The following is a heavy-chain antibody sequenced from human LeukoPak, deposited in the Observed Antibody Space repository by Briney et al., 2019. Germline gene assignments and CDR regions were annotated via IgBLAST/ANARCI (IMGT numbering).Heavy chain of an antibody. D-gene: IGHD3-22*01. CDR1: GFTFSSYE. CDR2: ISRTGNSI. V-gene: IGHV3-48*03. Sequence: RPGGSLRLSCAASGFTFSSYEMNWVRQAPGKGLEWVSYISRTGNSILYADSVKGRFTISRDNAKNSLYLQMNSLRAEDTAVYYCARAPWYYYDSRQHDAFDIWGQGTMVTVSS. CDR3: ARAPWYYYDSRQHDAFDI. J-gene: IGHJ3*02.